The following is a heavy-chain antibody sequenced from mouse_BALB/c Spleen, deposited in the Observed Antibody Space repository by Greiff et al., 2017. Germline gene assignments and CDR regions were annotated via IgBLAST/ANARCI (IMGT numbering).Heavy chain of an antibody. V-gene: IGHV2-9*02. CDR3: ARDRGTATVYYAMDY. D-gene: IGHD1-2*01. J-gene: IGHJ4*01. CDR1: GFSLTSYG. CDR2: IWAGGST. Sequence: VKLVESGPGLVAPSQSLSITCTVSGFSLTSYGVHWVRQPPGKGLEWLGVIWAGGSTNYNSALMSRLSISKDNSKSQVFLKMNSLQTDDTAMYYCARDRGTATVYYAMDYWGQGTSVTVSS.